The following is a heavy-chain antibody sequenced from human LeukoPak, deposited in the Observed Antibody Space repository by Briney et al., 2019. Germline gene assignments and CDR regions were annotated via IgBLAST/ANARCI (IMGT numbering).Heavy chain of an antibody. CDR3: ARAGYSYGYVDY. V-gene: IGHV4-59*12. D-gene: IGHD5-18*01. CDR2: IYHSGST. CDR1: GGSLSSYY. Sequence: SETLSLTCTVSGGSLSSYYWSWIRQPPGKGLEWIGYIYHSGSTYYNPSLKSRVTISVDRSKNQFSLKLSSVTAADTAVYYCARAGYSYGYVDYWGQGTLVTVSS. J-gene: IGHJ4*02.